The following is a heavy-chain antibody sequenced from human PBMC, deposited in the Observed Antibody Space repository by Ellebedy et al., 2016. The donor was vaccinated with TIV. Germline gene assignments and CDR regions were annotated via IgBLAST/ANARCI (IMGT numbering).Heavy chain of an antibody. Sequence: ESLKISXAASGFTLSRNAMTWVRQAPGKGLEWVSAIEGSNDNTHYADSVMGRFTISRDTSRNTLFLQMNSLTVGDTAVYYCAKDVFRWALDSWGQGNLVTVSS. D-gene: IGHD3-10*02. V-gene: IGHV3-23*01. CDR2: IEGSNDNT. CDR3: AKDVFRWALDS. CDR1: GFTLSRNA. J-gene: IGHJ4*02.